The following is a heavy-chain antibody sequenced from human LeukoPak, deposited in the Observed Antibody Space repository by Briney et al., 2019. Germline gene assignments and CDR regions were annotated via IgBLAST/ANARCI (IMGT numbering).Heavy chain of an antibody. V-gene: IGHV3-21*01. Sequence: GSLRLSCAASGFTFSSYSMNWVRQAPGKGLEWVSSISSSSSYIYYADSVKGRFTISRDNAKNSLYLQMNSLRAEDTAVYYCARFGIGRASYSSSGMWGQGTLVTVSS. CDR3: ARFGIGRASYSSSGM. CDR1: GFTFSSYS. D-gene: IGHD6-6*01. J-gene: IGHJ4*02. CDR2: ISSSSSYI.